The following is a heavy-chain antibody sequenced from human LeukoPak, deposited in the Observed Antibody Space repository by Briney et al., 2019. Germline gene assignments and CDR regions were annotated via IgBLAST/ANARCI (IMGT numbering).Heavy chain of an antibody. D-gene: IGHD3-3*02. J-gene: IGHJ4*02. Sequence: PGGPLRLSCTASGFTFSRPWMPWVRQAPGKGLEWVADIKEDGSDKYYGDSVKGRFTISRDNAKNSVYLQMNSLSPEDTAIYFCATLAFDSWGRGTLVTVSS. V-gene: IGHV3-7*01. CDR2: IKEDGSDK. CDR1: GFTFSRPW. CDR3: ATLAFDS.